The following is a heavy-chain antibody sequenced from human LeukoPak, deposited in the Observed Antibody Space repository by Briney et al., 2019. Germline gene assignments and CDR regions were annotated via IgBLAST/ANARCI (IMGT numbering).Heavy chain of an antibody. CDR3: ARVRWGNYYYYYGMDV. Sequence: GSSVKVSCKASGGTFSSYTISWVRQAPGQGLEWMGRIIPILGIANYAQKFQGRVTITADKSTSKAYMELSSLRSEDTAVYYCARVRWGNYYYYYGMDVWGQGTTVTVSS. J-gene: IGHJ6*02. D-gene: IGHD7-27*01. CDR1: GGTFSSYT. CDR2: IIPILGIA. V-gene: IGHV1-69*02.